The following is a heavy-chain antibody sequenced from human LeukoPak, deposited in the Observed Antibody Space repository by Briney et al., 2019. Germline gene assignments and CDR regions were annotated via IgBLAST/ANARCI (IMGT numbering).Heavy chain of an antibody. D-gene: IGHD2-15*01. V-gene: IGHV3-30*18. Sequence: GGSLRLSCAASGFTFSSYGMHWVRQAPGKGLEGVAVISYDGSNKYYADSVKGRFTISRDNSKNTLYLQMNSLRAEDTAVYYCAKDRSYCSGGSCYLFDPWGQGTLVTVSS. CDR1: GFTFSSYG. J-gene: IGHJ5*02. CDR2: ISYDGSNK. CDR3: AKDRSYCSGGSCYLFDP.